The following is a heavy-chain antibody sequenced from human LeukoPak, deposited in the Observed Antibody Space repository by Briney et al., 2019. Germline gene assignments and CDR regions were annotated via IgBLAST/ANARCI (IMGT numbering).Heavy chain of an antibody. J-gene: IGHJ4*02. V-gene: IGHV1-69*13. Sequence: ASVKVSCKASGGTFSSYAISWVRQAPGQGLEWMGGVIPIFATANYAQKFQGRVTITADESTSTAYMELSSLRSEDTAVYYCARGPITTRSHFDYWGQGTLVTVSS. CDR3: ARGPITTRSHFDY. CDR1: GGTFSSYA. D-gene: IGHD3-22*01. CDR2: VIPIFATA.